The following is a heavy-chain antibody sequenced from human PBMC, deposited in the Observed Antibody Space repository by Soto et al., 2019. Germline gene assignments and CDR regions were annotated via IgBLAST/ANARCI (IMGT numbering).Heavy chain of an antibody. D-gene: IGHD3-16*01. CDR3: ARGLGTARGNWFDP. J-gene: IGHJ5*02. V-gene: IGHV4-4*02. CDR1: GGSINTSKW. CDR2: IYRSGTT. Sequence: LETLSLTCAVSGGSINTSKWWSWVRQPPGKGLEWIGEIYRSGTTNYNPSLKSRVTISVDKSKNQFSLKLSSVTAADTAVYYCARGLGTARGNWFDPWGQGTLVTVYS.